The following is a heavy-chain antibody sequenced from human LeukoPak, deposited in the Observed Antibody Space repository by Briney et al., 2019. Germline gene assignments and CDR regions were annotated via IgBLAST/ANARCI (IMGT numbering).Heavy chain of an antibody. Sequence: ERSLRLSCAASRFTFSSYAMHWVRRAPGKGLEWVAVISYDGSNKFYADSVKGRFTFSRDNSKNTLYLLMNSLRAEDTAVYYCARASSSTYYYDSGGFYSLLGAFDIWGQGTMVTVSS. J-gene: IGHJ3*02. D-gene: IGHD3-22*01. CDR1: RFTFSSYA. CDR3: ARASSSTYYYDSGGFYSLLGAFDI. V-gene: IGHV3-30*04. CDR2: ISYDGSNK.